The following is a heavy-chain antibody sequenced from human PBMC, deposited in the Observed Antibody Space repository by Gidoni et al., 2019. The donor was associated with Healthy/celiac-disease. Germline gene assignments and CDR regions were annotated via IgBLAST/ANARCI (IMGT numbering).Heavy chain of an antibody. Sequence: QVQLVASGGGLVQHGRSLRLSCAASGFTFSRYGMPWVRQATGKGLEWVAVISYEGSNKYYADSVKGRFTISRDNYNNTLYLQMNSLRAEDTAVYYCAKDQANHDDILTGYYTSYYDGMDVWGQGTTVTVSS. D-gene: IGHD3-9*01. V-gene: IGHV3-30*18. CDR2: ISYEGSNK. CDR1: GFTFSRYG. CDR3: AKDQANHDDILTGYYTSYYDGMDV. J-gene: IGHJ6*02.